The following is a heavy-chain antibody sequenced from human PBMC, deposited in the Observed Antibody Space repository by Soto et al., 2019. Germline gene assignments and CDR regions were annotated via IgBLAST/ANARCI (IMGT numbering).Heavy chain of an antibody. CDR2: ISGSVGST. V-gene: IGHV3-23*01. D-gene: IGHD4-17*01. Sequence: PXGSLSRYCAASGFPFSSYAMSWVRQAPGKGLEWVSAISGSVGSTYYADSVKGRFTISRDNSKNTLYLQMNSLRAEDTAVYYCAKAPSDYGDRQFDYWGQRTLVTVSS. CDR1: GFPFSSYA. J-gene: IGHJ4*02. CDR3: AKAPSDYGDRQFDY.